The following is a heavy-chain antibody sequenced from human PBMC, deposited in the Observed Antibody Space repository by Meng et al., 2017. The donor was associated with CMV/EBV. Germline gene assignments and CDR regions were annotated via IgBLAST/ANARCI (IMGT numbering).Heavy chain of an antibody. Sequence: LSLTCGASGFTFSNAWMNWVRQAPGEGLEWLGLIKSKTDGGTTDYAAPVKGRFSISRDDSKNTLYLQMNSLKTEDTAVYYCATAPGYYASSPFDYWGQGTMVTVSS. D-gene: IGHD3-22*01. CDR3: ATAPGYYASSPFDY. V-gene: IGHV3-15*01. J-gene: IGHJ4*02. CDR1: GFTFSNAW. CDR2: IKSKTDGGTT.